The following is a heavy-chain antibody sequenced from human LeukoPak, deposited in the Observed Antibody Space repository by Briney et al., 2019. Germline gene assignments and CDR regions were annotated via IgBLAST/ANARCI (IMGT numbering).Heavy chain of an antibody. V-gene: IGHV3-21*01. Sequence: GGSLRLSCEASGFTFSSYSMNWVRQAPGKGLEWVPSISSNSNYIYYADSMKGRFTISRDNAKNSLYLQMNTLTVEDTAVYYCARDLTGGGNTVDPVWGQGTLVTVSS. D-gene: IGHD5-12*01. CDR1: GFTFSSYS. J-gene: IGHJ4*02. CDR3: ARDLTGGGNTVDPV. CDR2: ISSNSNYI.